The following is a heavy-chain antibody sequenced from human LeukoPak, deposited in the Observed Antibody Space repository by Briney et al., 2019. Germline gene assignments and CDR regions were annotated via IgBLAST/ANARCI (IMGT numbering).Heavy chain of an antibody. CDR2: ISYDGSNK. D-gene: IGHD3-9*01. Sequence: GGSLRLSCAASGFTFSSYAMHWVRQAPGKGLEWVAVISYDGSNKYYADSVKGRFTISRDNSKNTLYLQMNSLRAEDTAVYYCAKDENYDILTGYGEIDYWGQGTLVTVSS. J-gene: IGHJ4*02. V-gene: IGHV3-30-3*01. CDR3: AKDENYDILTGYGEIDY. CDR1: GFTFSSYA.